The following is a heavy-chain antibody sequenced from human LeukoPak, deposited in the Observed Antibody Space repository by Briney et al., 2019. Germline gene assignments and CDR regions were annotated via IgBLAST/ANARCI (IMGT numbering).Heavy chain of an antibody. V-gene: IGHV1-46*01. D-gene: IGHD3-3*01. CDR1: GYTFTSYY. Sequence: GASVKVSCKASGYTFTSYYMHWVRQAPGQGLEWMGIINPSGGSTSYAQKFQGRVTMTRDMSTSTVYMELSSLRSEDTAVYYCARVRGFLEWFDPWGQGTLVTVSS. J-gene: IGHJ5*02. CDR2: INPSGGST. CDR3: ARVRGFLEWFDP.